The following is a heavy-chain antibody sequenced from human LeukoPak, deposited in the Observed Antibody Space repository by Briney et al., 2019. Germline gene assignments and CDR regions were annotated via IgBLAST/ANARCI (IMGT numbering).Heavy chain of an antibody. Sequence: ASVKVSCKASGGTFSSYAISWVRQAPGQGLEWMGGIIPIFGTTNYAQKFQGRVTITADKSTSTAYMELSSLRSEDTAVYYCARDVDCTNDGCPQSGLAYWGQGALVTVSS. CDR3: ARDVDCTNDGCPQSGLAY. D-gene: IGHD2-8*01. CDR2: IIPIFGTT. CDR1: GGTFSSYA. V-gene: IGHV1-69*06. J-gene: IGHJ4*02.